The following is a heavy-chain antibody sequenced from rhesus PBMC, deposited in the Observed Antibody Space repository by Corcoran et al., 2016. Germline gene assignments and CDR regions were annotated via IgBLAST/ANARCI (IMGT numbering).Heavy chain of an antibody. D-gene: IGHD3-9*01. CDR1: GFTFSSYW. CDR2: INRGGGST. V-gene: IGHV3S25*01. Sequence: EVQLVESGGGLAKPGGSLRLSCAASGFTFSSYWMNWVRQAPGKGLEWVSAINRGGGSTYYADYVKCRFTISRDNSKNTLSLQMNSLRAEDTAVYYCAKVEIRGDYYGLDSWGQGVVVTVSS. J-gene: IGHJ6*01. CDR3: AKVEIRGDYYGLDS.